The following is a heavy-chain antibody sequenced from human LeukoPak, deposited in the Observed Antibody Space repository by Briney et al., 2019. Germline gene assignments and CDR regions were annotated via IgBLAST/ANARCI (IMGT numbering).Heavy chain of an antibody. J-gene: IGHJ6*04. D-gene: IGHD2-15*01. V-gene: IGHV3-9*01. Sequence: SLRLSCVVSGFTFDDYAMHCVRPAPGKGLEWVSGISSNSGGIDYADSVKGRFTISRDNAKNSLYLQMNSLRPEDTAVYYCARVLRYCSGGNCYSGGLGYMDVWGKGTTVTISS. CDR1: GFTFDDYA. CDR3: ARVLRYCSGGNCYSGGLGYMDV. CDR2: ISSNSGGI.